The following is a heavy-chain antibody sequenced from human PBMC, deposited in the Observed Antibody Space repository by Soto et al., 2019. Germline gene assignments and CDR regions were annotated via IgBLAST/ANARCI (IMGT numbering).Heavy chain of an antibody. CDR3: AGDEQGEGY. J-gene: IGHJ4*02. V-gene: IGHV4-34*01. CDR2: INHSGST. D-gene: IGHD3-10*01. CDR1: GGSFSAYY. Sequence: QVQLQQWGAGLLKPSETLSLTCAVYGGSFSAYYWSWIRQPPGKGLEWIGEINHSGSTNYNPSLKSRVTISVDTSKNQFSLKLSSVTAADTAVYYCAGDEQGEGYWGQGTLVTVSS.